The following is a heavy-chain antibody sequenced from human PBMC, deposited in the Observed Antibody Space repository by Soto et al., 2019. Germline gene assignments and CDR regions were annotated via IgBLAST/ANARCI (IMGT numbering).Heavy chain of an antibody. J-gene: IGHJ5*02. CDR2: ISSSSSTI. CDR3: ARQSVPEEFLFSTGPDNWFVP. D-gene: IGHD3-10*01. CDR1: GFTLSSYS. Sequence: PGGSLRHSRAASGFTLSSYSMNWVRQAPRKGLEWVSYISSSSSTIYYADSVKGRFTISRDNAKNSLYLQMNSLRAEDTAVYYCARQSVPEEFLFSTGPDNWFVPSFQATLATGSS. V-gene: IGHV3-48*01.